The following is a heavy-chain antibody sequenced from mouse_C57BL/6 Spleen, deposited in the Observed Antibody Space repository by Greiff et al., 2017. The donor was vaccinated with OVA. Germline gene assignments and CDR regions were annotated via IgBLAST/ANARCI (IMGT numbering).Heavy chain of an antibody. Sequence: EVKLVESGEGLVKPGGSLKLSCAASGFTFSSYAMSWVRQTPEKRLEWVAYISSGGDYIYYADTVKGRFTISRDNARNTLYLQMRSLKSEDTAMYYCTSYYYGSSYLYAMDYWGQGTSVTVSS. CDR1: GFTFSSYA. D-gene: IGHD1-1*01. CDR3: TSYYYGSSYLYAMDY. J-gene: IGHJ4*01. CDR2: ISSGGDYI. V-gene: IGHV5-9-1*02.